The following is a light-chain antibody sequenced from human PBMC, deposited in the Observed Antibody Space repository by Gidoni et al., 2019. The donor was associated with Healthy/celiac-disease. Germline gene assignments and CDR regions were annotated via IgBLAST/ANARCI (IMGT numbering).Light chain of an antibody. Sequence: DIQMPHSPSSLSASVGDRVTITCRASQGISNYLAWYQQKPGKVPKLLIYAASTSQSGVPSRFSGSGSGTDFTLTISSLQPEDVATYYCQKYNSAPRTFGQGTKVEIK. J-gene: IGKJ1*01. V-gene: IGKV1-27*01. CDR1: QGISNY. CDR3: QKYNSAPRT. CDR2: AAS.